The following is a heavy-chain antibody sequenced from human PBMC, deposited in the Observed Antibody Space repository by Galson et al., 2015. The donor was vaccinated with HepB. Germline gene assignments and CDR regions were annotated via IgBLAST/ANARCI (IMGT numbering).Heavy chain of an antibody. CDR2: ISAYNGNT. Sequence: SVKVSCKASGYTFTSSGISWVRQAPGQGLEWMGWISAYNGNTNYAQKLQGRVTMTTDTSTSTAYMELSSLRSDVTAVYYCARVLQSVVAVAGTLGYAFDIWGQGTMVTVSS. D-gene: IGHD6-19*01. V-gene: IGHV1-18*01. CDR1: GYTFTSSG. CDR3: ARVLQSVVAVAGTLGYAFDI. J-gene: IGHJ3*02.